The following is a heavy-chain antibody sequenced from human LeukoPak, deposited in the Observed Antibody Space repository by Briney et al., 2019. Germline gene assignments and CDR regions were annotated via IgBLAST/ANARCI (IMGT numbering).Heavy chain of an antibody. CDR3: ARDRRTYSGYDYFSGMDV. Sequence: SETLSLTCTVSGGSISSSGYYWSWIRQHPGKGLEWIGYIYYSGSTYYNPSLKSRVTISVDTSKNQFSLKLSSVTAADTAVYYCARDRRTYSGYDYFSGMDVWGQGTTVTVSS. V-gene: IGHV4-31*03. J-gene: IGHJ6*02. D-gene: IGHD5-12*01. CDR2: IYYSGST. CDR1: GGSISSSGYY.